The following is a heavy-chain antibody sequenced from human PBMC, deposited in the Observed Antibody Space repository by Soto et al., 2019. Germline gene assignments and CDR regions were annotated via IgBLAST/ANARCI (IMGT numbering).Heavy chain of an antibody. D-gene: IGHD4-17*01. Sequence: GGSLRLSCAASGFTFSSYGMHWVRQAPGKGLEWVAVIWYDGSNKYYADSVKGRFTISRDNSKNTLYLQMNSLRAEDTAVYYCARLTTVLYYYYMDVWGKGTTVTVSS. V-gene: IGHV3-33*01. CDR3: ARLTTVLYYYYMDV. CDR1: GFTFSSYG. J-gene: IGHJ6*03. CDR2: IWYDGSNK.